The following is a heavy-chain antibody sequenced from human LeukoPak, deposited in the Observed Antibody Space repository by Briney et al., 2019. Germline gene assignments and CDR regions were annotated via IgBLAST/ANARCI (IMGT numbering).Heavy chain of an antibody. Sequence: GESLKISCKGSGYSFTSYWIGWVRQMPGKGLEWMGIIYPGDSDTRYSPSFQGQVTISADRSITTAYLQWSSLKASDTAMYYCARLAITGTTLYYFDYWGQGTLVTVCS. CDR3: ARLAITGTTLYYFDY. CDR2: IYPGDSDT. J-gene: IGHJ4*02. CDR1: GYSFTSYW. D-gene: IGHD1-20*01. V-gene: IGHV5-51*01.